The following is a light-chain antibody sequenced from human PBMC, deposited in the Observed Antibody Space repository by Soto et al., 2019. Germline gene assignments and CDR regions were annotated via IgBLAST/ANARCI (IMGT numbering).Light chain of an antibody. CDR3: QSYDSSLSGVV. CDR1: SSNIGAGYD. CDR2: GNS. Sequence: QSVLTQPPSVSGAPGQRVTISCTGSSSNIGAGYDVHWYQQLPGTAPKLLIYGNSNRPSGVPDRFSGSKSGTSASLAITELQAEDEADYYCQSYDSSLSGVVCGGGTKVTVL. J-gene: IGLJ2*01. V-gene: IGLV1-40*01.